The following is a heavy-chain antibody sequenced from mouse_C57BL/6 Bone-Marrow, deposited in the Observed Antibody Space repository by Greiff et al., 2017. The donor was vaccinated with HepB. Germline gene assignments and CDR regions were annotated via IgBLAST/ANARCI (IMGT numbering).Heavy chain of an antibody. CDR2: ISYDGSN. CDR1: GYSITSGYY. V-gene: IGHV3-6*01. CDR3: ARRSGRGPYWYFDV. D-gene: IGHD4-1*01. Sequence: EVQLQQSGPGLVKPSQSLSLTCSVTGYSITSGYYWNWIRQFPGNKLEWMGYISYDGSNNYNPSLKNRISITRDTSKNQFFLKLNSVTTEDTVTYYCARRSGRGPYWYFDVWGTGTTVTVSS. J-gene: IGHJ1*03.